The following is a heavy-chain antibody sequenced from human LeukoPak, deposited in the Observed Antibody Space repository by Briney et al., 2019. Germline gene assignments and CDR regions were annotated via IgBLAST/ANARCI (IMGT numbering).Heavy chain of an antibody. Sequence: SVKVSCKASGGTFSSYAISWVQQAPGQGLEWMGRIIPILGIANYAQKFQGRVTITADKSTSTAYMELSSLRSVDTAVYYCARDEVPIHPLTAYFDYWGQGTLVTVSS. CDR3: ARDEVPIHPLTAYFDY. V-gene: IGHV1-69*04. CDR2: IIPILGIA. J-gene: IGHJ4*02. CDR1: GGTFSSYA. D-gene: IGHD2-21*02.